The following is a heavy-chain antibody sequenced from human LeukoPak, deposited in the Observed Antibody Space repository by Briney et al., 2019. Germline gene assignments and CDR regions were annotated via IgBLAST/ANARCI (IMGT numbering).Heavy chain of an antibody. CDR3: ARENIAVADAFDI. CDR1: GYTFTCYY. D-gene: IGHD6-19*01. V-gene: IGHV1-2*02. Sequence: ASVKVSCKASGYTFTCYYMHWVQQAHGQGLEWMGWINPNSGGTNYAQKFQGRVTMTRDTSISTAYMELSRLRSDDTAVYYCARENIAVADAFDIWGQGTMVTVSS. CDR2: INPNSGGT. J-gene: IGHJ3*02.